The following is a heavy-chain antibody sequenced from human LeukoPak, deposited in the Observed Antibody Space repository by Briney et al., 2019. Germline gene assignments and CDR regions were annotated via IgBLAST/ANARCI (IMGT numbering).Heavy chain of an antibody. CDR3: SYGSGSSYNVYYYAMDV. D-gene: IGHD3-10*01. CDR2: IRSKAYGGTT. Sequence: GGSLRLSCTASGFTFGVYAMSWVRQAPGKGQEWVGFIRSKAYGGTTEYAASVKGRFTISRDDSKSIAYLQMNSLKTEDTAAYYCSYGSGSSYNVYYYAMDVWGKGTTVTVSS. CDR1: GFTFGVYA. V-gene: IGHV3-49*04. J-gene: IGHJ6*04.